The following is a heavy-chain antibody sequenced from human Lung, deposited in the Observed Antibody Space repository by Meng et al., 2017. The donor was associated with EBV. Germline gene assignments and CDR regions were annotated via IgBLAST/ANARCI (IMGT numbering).Heavy chain of an antibody. V-gene: IGHV4-4*02. D-gene: IGHD1-1*01. CDR3: GRDQGRQLINH. J-gene: IGHJ4*02. Sequence: QGLLQELGPGLVKPSGTLALTCTVSGDSISSDIWWSWVRQPPGKGLEWIGEVYHRGDTNYNPSLKSRVVISVDRSKNQFSLNLSSVTAADTAVYYCGRDQGRQLINHWGQGTLVTVSS. CDR1: GDSISSDIW. CDR2: VYHRGDT.